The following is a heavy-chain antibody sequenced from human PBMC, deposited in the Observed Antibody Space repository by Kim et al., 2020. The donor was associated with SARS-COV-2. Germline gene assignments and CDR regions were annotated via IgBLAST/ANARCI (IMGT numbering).Heavy chain of an antibody. J-gene: IGHJ6*02. CDR2: IYYSGST. Sequence: SETLSLTCTVSGGSISSYYWSWIRQPPGKGLEWIGYIYYSGSTNYNPSLKSRVTISVDTSKNQFSLKLSSVTAADTAVYYCAREYSGHDLPAGYYYYGMDVWGQGTTVTVSS. V-gene: IGHV4-59*13. D-gene: IGHD5-12*01. CDR3: AREYSGHDLPAGYYYYGMDV. CDR1: GGSISSYY.